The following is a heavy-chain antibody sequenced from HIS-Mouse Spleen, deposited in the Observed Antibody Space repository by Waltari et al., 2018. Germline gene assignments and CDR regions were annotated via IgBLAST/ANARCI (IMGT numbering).Heavy chain of an antibody. Sequence: QLQLQESGPGLVKPSETLSLTCTVSGGSISSSSYYWGSLRQPPGKGLEWMGSIYYSGSTYYNPSLKSRVTISVDTSKNQFSLKLSSVTAADTAVYYCAREIPYSSSWYDWYFDLWGRGTLVTVSS. D-gene: IGHD6-13*01. CDR3: AREIPYSSSWYDWYFDL. CDR2: IYYSGST. J-gene: IGHJ2*01. V-gene: IGHV4-39*07. CDR1: GGSISSSSYY.